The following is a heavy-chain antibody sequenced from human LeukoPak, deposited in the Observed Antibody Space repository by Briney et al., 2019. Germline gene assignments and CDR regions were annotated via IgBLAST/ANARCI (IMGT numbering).Heavy chain of an antibody. CDR1: GFTFSSYS. J-gene: IGHJ6*02. CDR2: ISSSSSYI. CDR3: ARVLDYYYGMDV. V-gene: IGHV3-21*01. Sequence: GGSLRLSCAASGFTFSSYSMNWVRQAPGKGLEWVSSISSSSSYIYYADSVKGRFTISRDDAKNSLYLQMNSLRAEDTAVYYCARVLDYYYGMDVWGQGTTVTVSS. D-gene: IGHD2/OR15-2a*01.